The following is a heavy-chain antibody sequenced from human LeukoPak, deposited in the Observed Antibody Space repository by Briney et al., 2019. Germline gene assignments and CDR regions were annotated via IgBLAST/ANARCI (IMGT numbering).Heavy chain of an antibody. CDR3: ARWTYYDFWSGSLNYDAFDI. D-gene: IGHD3-3*01. CDR2: INTDGSST. Sequence: QPGGSLRLSCAASGFTFSSYWMHWVRQAPGKGLVWVSRINTDGSSTSYADSVKGRFTISRDNAKNTLYLQMNSLRAEDTAVYYCARWTYYDFWSGSLNYDAFDIWGQGTMVTVSS. V-gene: IGHV3-74*01. J-gene: IGHJ3*02. CDR1: GFTFSSYW.